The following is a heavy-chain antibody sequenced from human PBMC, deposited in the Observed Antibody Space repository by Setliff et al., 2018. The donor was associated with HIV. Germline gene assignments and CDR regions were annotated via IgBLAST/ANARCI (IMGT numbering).Heavy chain of an antibody. V-gene: IGHV3-23*01. CDR1: GFTFSTYP. CDR2: ITGSGGST. CDR3: VKEVKGYFDY. J-gene: IGHJ4*02. Sequence: LRLSCVASGFTFSTYPMSWVRQAPGKGLEWVSAITGSGGSTYYAASAKGRFTISRDNSKTTVYLQMNSLRADDTAIYYCVKEVKGYFDYWGQGILVTVSS.